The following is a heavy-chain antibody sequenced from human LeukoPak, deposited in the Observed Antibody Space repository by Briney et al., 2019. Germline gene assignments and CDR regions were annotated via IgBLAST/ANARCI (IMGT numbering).Heavy chain of an antibody. CDR1: GFTFSSYA. CDR3: AKDWGVGSGWYLPHSDY. Sequence: GGSLRLSCAASGFTFSSYAMSWVRQAPGKGLEWVSAISGSGGSTYYADSVKGRFTISRDSSKNTLYLQMNSLRAEDTAVYYCAKDWGVGSGWYLPHSDYWGQGTLVTVSS. CDR2: ISGSGGST. D-gene: IGHD6-19*01. J-gene: IGHJ4*02. V-gene: IGHV3-23*01.